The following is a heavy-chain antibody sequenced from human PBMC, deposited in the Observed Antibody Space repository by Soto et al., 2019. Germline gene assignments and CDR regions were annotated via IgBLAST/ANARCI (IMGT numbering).Heavy chain of an antibody. D-gene: IGHD3-22*01. J-gene: IGHJ4*02. CDR2: IYYSGST. CDR1: GGSISSYY. CDR3: AREAPYYYDSSGYYRGYYFDY. V-gene: IGHV4-31*01. Sequence: TLSLTCTVSGGSISSYYWSWIRQHPGKGLEWIGYIYYSGSTYYNPSLKSLVTISVGTSKNQFPLNLSSLPSADPAVYYCAREAPYYYDSSGYYRGYYFDYWGQGTLVTVSS.